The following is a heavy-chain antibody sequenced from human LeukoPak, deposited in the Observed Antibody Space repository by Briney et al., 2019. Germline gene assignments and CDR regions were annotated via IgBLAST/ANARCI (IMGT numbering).Heavy chain of an antibody. J-gene: IGHJ3*01. D-gene: IGHD6-13*01. Sequence: ASVKVSCKASGYTFTSYGISWVRQAPGQGLEWMGWISAYNGNTRYAEKFQGRVTMTTVTSTSTAYMDLKSLRSDDTAVYYCARDLNPHSSAWYEDAFDVWGQGTTVIVSS. CDR2: ISAYNGNT. CDR1: GYTFTSYG. CDR3: ARDLNPHSSAWYEDAFDV. V-gene: IGHV1-18*01.